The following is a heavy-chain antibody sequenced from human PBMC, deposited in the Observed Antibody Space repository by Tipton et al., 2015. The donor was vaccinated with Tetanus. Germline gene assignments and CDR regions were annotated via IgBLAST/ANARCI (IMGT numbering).Heavy chain of an antibody. CDR2: IYYSGST. D-gene: IGHD6-19*01. V-gene: IGHV4-31*03. J-gene: IGHJ5*02. Sequence: TLSLTCSVSGASISSGGYFWNWIRHRPGKGLEWIGYIYYSGSTFYNPSLKSRVTISVDTSNNQFSLNLTSVTAADTAVYYCAILPKHWLAPGGAPWGQGILVTVSS. CDR3: AILPKHWLAPGGAP. CDR1: GASISSGGYF.